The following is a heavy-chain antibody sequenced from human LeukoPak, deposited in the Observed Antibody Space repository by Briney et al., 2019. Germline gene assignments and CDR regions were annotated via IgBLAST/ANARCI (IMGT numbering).Heavy chain of an antibody. V-gene: IGHV4-39*01. CDR1: GVSISSSSYY. CDR2: IYYSGST. J-gene: IGHJ4*02. Sequence: SSETLSLTCTVSGVSISSSSYYWGWIRQPPGKGLEWIGSIYYSGSTYYNPSLKSRVTISVDTSKNQFSLKLSSVTAADTAVYYCARGVVRGVKKIEVWGQGTLVTVSS. D-gene: IGHD3-10*01. CDR3: ARGVVRGVKKIEV.